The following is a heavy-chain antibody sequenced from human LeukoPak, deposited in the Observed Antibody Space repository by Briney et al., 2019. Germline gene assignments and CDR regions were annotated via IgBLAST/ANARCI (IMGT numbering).Heavy chain of an antibody. J-gene: IGHJ4*02. V-gene: IGHV3-30*18. D-gene: IGHD1-20*01. CDR1: GFSFSSYG. CDR2: ISYDGSNK. CDR3: AKDPSYNWNYLTY. Sequence: GRSLRLPCAASGFSFSSYGMHWVRQAPGKGLEWVAVISYDGSNKYYADSVKGRFTISRDNSKNTLYLQMNSLRAEDTAVYYCAKDPSYNWNYLTYWGQGTLVTVSS.